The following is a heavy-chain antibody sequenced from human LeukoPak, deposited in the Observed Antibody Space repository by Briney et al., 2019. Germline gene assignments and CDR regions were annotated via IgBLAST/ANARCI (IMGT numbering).Heavy chain of an antibody. Sequence: GESLKISCKGSGYSINNYWIGWVRQMPGKGLEWMGIIYPADSDIRYSPSFQGQVTISADKSISTAYLQWSSLKASDTAIYYCARQEYCSGGSCYTWFDPWGQGTLVIVST. CDR3: ARQEYCSGGSCYTWFDP. CDR1: GYSINNYW. J-gene: IGHJ5*02. D-gene: IGHD2-15*01. V-gene: IGHV5-51*01. CDR2: IYPADSDI.